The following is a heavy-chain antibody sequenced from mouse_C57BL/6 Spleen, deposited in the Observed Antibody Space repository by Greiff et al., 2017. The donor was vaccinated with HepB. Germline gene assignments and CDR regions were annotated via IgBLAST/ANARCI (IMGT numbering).Heavy chain of an antibody. D-gene: IGHD2-2*01. V-gene: IGHV1-59*01. J-gene: IGHJ4*01. Sequence: QVQLQQPGAELVRPGTSVKLSCKASGYTFTSYWMHWVKQRPGQGLEWIGVIDPSDSYTNYNQKFKGKATLTVDTSSSTAYMQLSSLTSEDSAVYYCARLGYDDDSDYAMDYWGQGTSVTVSS. CDR1: GYTFTSYW. CDR2: IDPSDSYT. CDR3: ARLGYDDDSDYAMDY.